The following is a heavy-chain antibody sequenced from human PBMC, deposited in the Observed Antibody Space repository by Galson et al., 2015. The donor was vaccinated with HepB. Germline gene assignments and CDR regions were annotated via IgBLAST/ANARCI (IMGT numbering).Heavy chain of an antibody. CDR1: GYTFSSYS. V-gene: IGHV1-18*01. CDR2: ISPYSRST. CDR3: ARGAFTVVLGATQNNWFGP. D-gene: IGHD2-15*01. Sequence: SVKVSCKASGYTFSSYSIAWVRQAPGQGLEWMGWISPYSRSTDYAQNFQGRVTLTTDTSTNTAYMELRSLRSDDTALYYCARGAFTVVLGATQNNWFGPWGQGTLVTVSS. J-gene: IGHJ5*02.